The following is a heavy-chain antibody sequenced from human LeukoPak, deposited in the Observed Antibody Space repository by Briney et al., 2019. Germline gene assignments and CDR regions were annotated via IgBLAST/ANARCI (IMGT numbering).Heavy chain of an antibody. Sequence: PGRSLRLSCAASGFTFSSYAMHWVRQAPGKGLEWVAVISYDGSNKYYADSVKGRFTISRDNSKNTLYLQINSPRAEDTAVYYCARGVVELELRYYYHHMDLWGKGTTVTVSS. D-gene: IGHD1-7*01. CDR3: ARGVVELELRYYYHHMDL. CDR2: ISYDGSNK. V-gene: IGHV3-30*01. CDR1: GFTFSSYA. J-gene: IGHJ6*03.